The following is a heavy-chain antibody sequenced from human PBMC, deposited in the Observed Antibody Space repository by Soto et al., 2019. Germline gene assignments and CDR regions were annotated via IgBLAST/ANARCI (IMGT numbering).Heavy chain of an antibody. Sequence: LRLSCAASGFTFSTSGMTWVRQAPGKGLECVSGIDANGTPTFYADSVKGRFTISRDNSKNTLSLQMNSLRAEDTAIYYCTKTGPWYFEYWGQGTLVTVSS. CDR1: GFTFSTSG. CDR2: IDANGTPT. CDR3: TKTGPWYFEY. V-gene: IGHV3-23*01. J-gene: IGHJ4*02.